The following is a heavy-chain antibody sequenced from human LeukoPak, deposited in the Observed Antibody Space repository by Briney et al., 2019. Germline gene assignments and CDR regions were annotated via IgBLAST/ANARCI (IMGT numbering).Heavy chain of an antibody. V-gene: IGHV4-4*07. CDR3: ARLDV. Sequence: PSETLSLTCIVSGGYLSNYFWTWIRQPAGKGLEWIGRIHSSGSTDYNPSLKSRVSISLDTSKNQFSLRLSSVTAADTAVYFCARLDVWGHGTTVTVSS. J-gene: IGHJ6*02. CDR2: IHSSGST. CDR1: GGYLSNYF.